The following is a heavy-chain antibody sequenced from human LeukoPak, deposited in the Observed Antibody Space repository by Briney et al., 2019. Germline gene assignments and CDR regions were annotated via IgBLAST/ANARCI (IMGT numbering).Heavy chain of an antibody. CDR1: GFTFSSYG. CDR3: ARLVSYYFDY. D-gene: IGHD6-6*01. J-gene: IGHJ4*02. Sequence: PGGSLRLSCAASGFTFSSYGMHWVRQAPGKGLEWVAVISYDGSNKYYADSVKGRFTISRDNSKNTLYLQMNSLRAEDTAVYYCARLVSYYFDYWGQGTLVTVSS. CDR2: ISYDGSNK. V-gene: IGHV3-30*03.